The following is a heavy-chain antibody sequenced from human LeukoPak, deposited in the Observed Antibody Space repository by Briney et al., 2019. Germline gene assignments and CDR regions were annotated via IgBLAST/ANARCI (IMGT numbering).Heavy chain of an antibody. CDR2: INPNRGGT. Sequence: ASVKVSCKASGYTFTGYYMHWVRQAPGQGLEWMGWINPNRGGTNYAQKFQGRVTMTRDTSISTAYMELSRLRSDDTAVYYCARTYYDSSGYWNNPAEYLQHWGQGTLVTVSS. CDR1: GYTFTGYY. J-gene: IGHJ1*01. D-gene: IGHD3-22*01. CDR3: ARTYYDSSGYWNNPAEYLQH. V-gene: IGHV1-2*02.